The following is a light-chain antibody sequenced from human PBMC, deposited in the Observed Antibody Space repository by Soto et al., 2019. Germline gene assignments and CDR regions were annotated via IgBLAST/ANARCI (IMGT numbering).Light chain of an antibody. Sequence: DIQMTQSPSTLSASVGDRFTITFRASQSISSWLAWYQQKPGKAPKLLIYDASNLESGVPSRFSGSGSGTEFTLTISSLQPDDFATYYCQQYNSYPITFGQGTRLEIK. CDR1: QSISSW. CDR2: DAS. CDR3: QQYNSYPIT. V-gene: IGKV1-5*01. J-gene: IGKJ5*01.